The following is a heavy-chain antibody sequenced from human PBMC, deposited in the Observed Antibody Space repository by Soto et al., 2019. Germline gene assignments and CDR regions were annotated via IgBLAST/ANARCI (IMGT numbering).Heavy chain of an antibody. CDR3: ARDSPYYDILTGYFIHAFDI. CDR1: GGSIGSVGCS. V-gene: IGHV4-30-2*01. CDR2: IYHSGST. J-gene: IGHJ3*02. Sequence: SVTLSVTCAVAGGSIGSVGCSWTWNRKPPGKGLEWVGCIYHSGSTNYNPSLKSRVTISVDTSKNQFSLKLSSVTAADTAAYYCARDSPYYDILTGYFIHAFDIWGQGTMVTVSS. D-gene: IGHD3-9*01.